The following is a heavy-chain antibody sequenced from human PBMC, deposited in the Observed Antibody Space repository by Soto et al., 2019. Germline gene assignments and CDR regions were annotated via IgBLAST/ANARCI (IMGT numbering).Heavy chain of an antibody. Sequence: SQTLSLTCVISGDSVSSSSVAWNWVRQSPSRGLEWLGRTYYRSRWYSDFAVSVRGRIVINADTSKNQFSLQLNSVTPEDTAVYVCARAEEDSDYCYYGLEVWGQGTTVTVSS. CDR3: ARAEEDSDYCYYGLEV. J-gene: IGHJ6*02. CDR2: TYYRSRWYS. V-gene: IGHV6-1*01. D-gene: IGHD2-15*01. CDR1: GDSVSSSSVA.